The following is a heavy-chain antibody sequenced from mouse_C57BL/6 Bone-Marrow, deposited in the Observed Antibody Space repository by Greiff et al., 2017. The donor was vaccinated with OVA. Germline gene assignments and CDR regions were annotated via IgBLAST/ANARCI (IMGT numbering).Heavy chain of an antibody. D-gene: IGHD2-1*01. J-gene: IGHJ4*01. V-gene: IGHV1-18*01. Sequence: EVQLQQSGPELAKPGASVKIPCKASGYTFTDYNMDWVKQSHGKSLEWIGDINPNNGGTIYNQKFKGKATLTVDKSSSTAYMELRSLTSEDTAVYYCARKEGNYGGDYWGQGTSVTVSS. CDR2: INPNNGGT. CDR3: ARKEGNYGGDY. CDR1: GYTFTDYN.